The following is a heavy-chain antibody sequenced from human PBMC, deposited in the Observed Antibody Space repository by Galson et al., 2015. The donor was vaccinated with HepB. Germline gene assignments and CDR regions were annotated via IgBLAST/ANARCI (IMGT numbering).Heavy chain of an antibody. CDR3: VGEWLAFDY. D-gene: IGHD6-19*01. Sequence: SLRLSCAGSGFTFNSYPLHWVRQAPGKGLEWVAVISHDGLNKFYGDSVKGRFTISRDNSKNTLYLQMNSLTTADTAVYFCVGEWLAFDYWGQGILVTVS. J-gene: IGHJ4*02. CDR2: ISHDGLNK. V-gene: IGHV3-30*04. CDR1: GFTFNSYP.